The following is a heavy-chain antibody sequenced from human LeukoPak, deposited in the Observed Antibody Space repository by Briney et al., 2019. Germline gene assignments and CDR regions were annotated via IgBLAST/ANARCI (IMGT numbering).Heavy chain of an antibody. D-gene: IGHD5-18*01. V-gene: IGHV4-59*01. CDR1: GGSISSYY. Sequence: SETLSLTCTVSGGSISSYYWSWIRQPPGKGLEWIGYIFDTGNTNYNPSLKSRVAISSDTSKNQFSLKLRSVTAADTAVYYCARDQVGYGLDYWGQGTLVTVSS. CDR2: IFDTGNT. CDR3: ARDQVGYGLDY. J-gene: IGHJ4*02.